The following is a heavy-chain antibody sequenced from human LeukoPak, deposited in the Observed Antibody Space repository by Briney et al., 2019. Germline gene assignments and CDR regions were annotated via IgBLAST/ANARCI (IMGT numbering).Heavy chain of an antibody. J-gene: IGHJ5*02. CDR3: ARGHYDILTGYAP. CDR1: GGSISSSSYS. Sequence: SETLSLTCTVSGGSISSSSYSWGWIRQPPGKGLEWIGSIYYSGSTYYNPSLKSRVTISVDTSKNQFSLKLSSVTAADTAVYYCARGHYDILTGYAPWGQGTLVTVSS. D-gene: IGHD3-9*01. V-gene: IGHV4-39*07. CDR2: IYYSGST.